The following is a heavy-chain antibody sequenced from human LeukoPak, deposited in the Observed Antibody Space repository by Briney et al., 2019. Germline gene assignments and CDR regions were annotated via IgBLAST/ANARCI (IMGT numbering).Heavy chain of an antibody. V-gene: IGHV3-21*01. J-gene: IGHJ5*02. CDR2: ISSSSSYI. CDR1: GFTFSSYS. CDR3: ARGRRDIAAAGTKIFDWFDP. Sequence: PGGSLRFSCAASGFTFSSYSMNWVRQAPGKGLEWVSSISSSSSYIYYADSVKGRFTISRDNAKNSLYLRMNSLRAEDTAVYYCARGRRDIAAAGTKIFDWFDPWGQGTLVTVSS. D-gene: IGHD6-13*01.